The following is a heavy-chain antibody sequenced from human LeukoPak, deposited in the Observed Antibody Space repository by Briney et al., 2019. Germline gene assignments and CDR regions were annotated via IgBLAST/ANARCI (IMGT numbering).Heavy chain of an antibody. V-gene: IGHV1-18*01. Sequence: ASVKVCCKASGYTFTSYGISWVRQAPGQGLEWMGWISAYNGNTNYAQKLQGRVTMTTDTSTSTAYMELRSLRSDDTAVYYCARGGCSSTRCYTNWFDPWGQGTLVTVSS. D-gene: IGHD2-2*02. CDR2: ISAYNGNT. CDR1: GYTFTSYG. J-gene: IGHJ5*02. CDR3: ARGGCSSTRCYTNWFDP.